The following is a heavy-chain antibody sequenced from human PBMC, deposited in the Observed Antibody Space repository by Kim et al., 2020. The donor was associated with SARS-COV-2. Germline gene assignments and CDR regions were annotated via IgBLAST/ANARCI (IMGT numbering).Heavy chain of an antibody. D-gene: IGHD3-16*01. CDR2: ST. V-gene: IGHV4-34*01. CDR3: ATLRVGGNDY. Sequence: STSYNPSLKSRVTISVDTSKNQFSLKLSSVTAADTAVYYCATLRVGGNDYWGQGTLVTVSS. J-gene: IGHJ4*02.